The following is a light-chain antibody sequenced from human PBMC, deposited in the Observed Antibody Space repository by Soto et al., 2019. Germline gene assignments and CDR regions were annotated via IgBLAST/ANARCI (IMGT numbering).Light chain of an antibody. V-gene: IGKV1-9*01. J-gene: IGKJ1*01. CDR1: QGISSY. Sequence: DIQLTQSPSFLSASVVDRFTITCRASQGISSYLAWYQQKPGKAPKLLIYAASTLQSGVPSRFSGSGSGTEFTLTISSLQPEDFATYYCQQLNSYVTFGQGTKVEIK. CDR2: AAS. CDR3: QQLNSYVT.